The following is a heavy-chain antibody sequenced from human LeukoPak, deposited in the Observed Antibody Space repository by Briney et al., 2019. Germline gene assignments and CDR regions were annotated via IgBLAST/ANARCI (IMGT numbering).Heavy chain of an antibody. J-gene: IGHJ4*02. CDR2: ISAYNGNT. CDR1: GYTFTSYG. CDR3: ARDNGPGYDILTGYYRGFDY. V-gene: IGHV1-18*01. D-gene: IGHD3-9*01. Sequence: ASVKVSCKASGYTFTSYGISWVRQAPGQGLEWMGWISAYNGNTNYAQKLQGRVTMTTDTSMSTAYMELRSLRSDDTAVYYCARDNGPGYDILTGYYRGFDYWGQGTLVTVSS.